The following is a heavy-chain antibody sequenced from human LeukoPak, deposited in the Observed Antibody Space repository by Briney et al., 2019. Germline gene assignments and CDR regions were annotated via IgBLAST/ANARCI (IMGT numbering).Heavy chain of an antibody. CDR1: GFTFSSYN. CDR3: AREGSDFWSGYPKGYFDY. CDR2: IGSSLSTR. Sequence: GGSLRLSCAVSGFTFSSYNMNWVRRAPGKGLEWVSYIGSSLSTRYYADSVKGRFTISRDNGKPSLYLQMNSLRAEDTAVYYCAREGSDFWSGYPKGYFDYWGRGTLVTVSS. D-gene: IGHD3-3*01. V-gene: IGHV3-48*01. J-gene: IGHJ4*02.